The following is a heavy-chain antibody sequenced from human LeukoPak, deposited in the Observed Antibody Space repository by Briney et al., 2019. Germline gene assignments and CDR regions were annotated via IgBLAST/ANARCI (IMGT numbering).Heavy chain of an antibody. CDR3: ATGSVRYSASWYSQEGDY. D-gene: IGHD6-13*01. CDR2: ISVIAGST. Sequence: GGSLRLSCAASGFTFSTYTMSWVRQAPGRVLGWVSAISVIAGSTYYADSVKGRFTISRDNSKNTLYLQMNSLRAEDTAVYYCATGSVRYSASWYSQEGDYWGQGTLVTVSS. CDR1: GFTFSTYT. V-gene: IGHV3-23*01. J-gene: IGHJ4*02.